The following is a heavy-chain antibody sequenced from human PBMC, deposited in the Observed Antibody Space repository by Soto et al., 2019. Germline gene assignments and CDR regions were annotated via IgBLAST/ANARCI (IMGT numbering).Heavy chain of an antibody. V-gene: IGHV3-48*04. J-gene: IGHJ6*02. CDR3: AGNSGGIGYCSSTRCYYYYGMDF. CDR1: GFTFSSYS. Sequence: GGSLRLSCAASGFTFSSYSMNWVRQAPGKGLEWVSYISSSSSTIYYADSVKGRFTISRDNAKNSLYLQLNSLRAEDTSVYYCAGNSGGIGYCSSTRCYYYYGMDFVGQGTTVTFSS. D-gene: IGHD2-2*01. CDR2: ISSSSSTI.